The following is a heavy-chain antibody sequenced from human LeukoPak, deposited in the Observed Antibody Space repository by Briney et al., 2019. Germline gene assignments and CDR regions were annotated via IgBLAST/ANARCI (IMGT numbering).Heavy chain of an antibody. J-gene: IGHJ4*02. Sequence: SVKVSCKASGITFTSSAMQWVRQARGQRLEWIGWIVVGSGNTNYAQKFQERVTITRDMSTSTAYMELSSLRSEDTAVHYCAAGGGDYYDSSGSLGYWGQGTLVTVSS. CDR3: AAGGGDYYDSSGSLGY. D-gene: IGHD3-22*01. V-gene: IGHV1-58*02. CDR1: GITFTSSA. CDR2: IVVGSGNT.